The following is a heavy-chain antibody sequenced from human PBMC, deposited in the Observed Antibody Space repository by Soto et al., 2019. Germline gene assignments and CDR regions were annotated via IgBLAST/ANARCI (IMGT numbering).Heavy chain of an antibody. CDR1: GYTFTGYY. J-gene: IGHJ6*03. CDR2: INPNSGNT. Sequence: ASVKVSCKASGYTFTGYYMHWVRQAPGQGLEWMGWINPNSGNTGYAQKFQGRVTMTRNTSISTAYMELSSLRSEDTAVYYCARVSVADNYYYYMDVWGKGTTVTVSS. V-gene: IGHV1-8*02. CDR3: ARVSVADNYYYYMDV. D-gene: IGHD6-19*01.